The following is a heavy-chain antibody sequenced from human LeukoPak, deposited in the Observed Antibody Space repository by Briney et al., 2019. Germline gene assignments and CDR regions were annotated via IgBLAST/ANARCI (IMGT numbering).Heavy chain of an antibody. CDR3: ARRGGSTSGWYEKLGWFDP. Sequence: SETLSLTCTVSGGSISTYYWSWIRQPPGKGLEWIGYIYYSGSTNYNPSLKSRVTISVDTSKNQFSLKMRSVTAADTAVYYCARRGGSTSGWYEKLGWFDPWGQGTLVTVSS. J-gene: IGHJ5*02. V-gene: IGHV4-59*08. D-gene: IGHD6-19*01. CDR1: GGSISTYY. CDR2: IYYSGST.